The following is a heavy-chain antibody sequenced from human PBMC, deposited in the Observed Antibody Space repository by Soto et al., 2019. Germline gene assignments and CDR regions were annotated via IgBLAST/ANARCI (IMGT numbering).Heavy chain of an antibody. CDR3: ARSYYYDPPVGHFGY. V-gene: IGHV1-18*01. D-gene: IGHD3-22*01. CDR1: GFTFANYG. J-gene: IGHJ4*02. CDR2: ISPYNGNT. Sequence: QVQLVQSGAEVMKPGASVKVSCKASGFTFANYGISWVRQAPGQGLEWMGWISPYNGNTNYAQKFQGRVTVTTDTSTSTAYMELKSLRSDDTAVYYCARSYYYDPPVGHFGYWGQGTLVTVSS.